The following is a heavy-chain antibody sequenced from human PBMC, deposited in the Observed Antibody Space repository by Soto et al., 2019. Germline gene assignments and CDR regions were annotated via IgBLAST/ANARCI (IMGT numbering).Heavy chain of an antibody. J-gene: IGHJ5*02. CDR2: IYYSGTT. V-gene: IGHV4-59*08. Sequence: QVQLQESGPGLVKPSETLSLTCTVSGGSISSYYWSWIRQPPGKGLEWIGYIYYSGTTNYNPALRKRLTGSVDTSKNQCSLTLSSVTAADTAVYYCARRWGTTFDVWCQRTLVTVSP. D-gene: IGHD3-16*01. CDR3: ARRWGTTFDV. CDR1: GGSISSYY.